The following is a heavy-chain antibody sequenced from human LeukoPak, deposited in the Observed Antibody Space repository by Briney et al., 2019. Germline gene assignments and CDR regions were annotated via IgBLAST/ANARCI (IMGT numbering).Heavy chain of an antibody. CDR1: GFTFSDYY. Sequence: PGGSLRLSCAASGFTFSDYYMSWVRQAPGKGLEWVSAISGSGGSTYYADSVKGRFTISRDNSKNTLYLQMNSLRAEDTAVYYCAKCILYDYGDYDGTSYYFDYWGQGTLVTVSS. J-gene: IGHJ4*02. CDR2: ISGSGGST. V-gene: IGHV3-23*01. CDR3: AKCILYDYGDYDGTSYYFDY. D-gene: IGHD4-17*01.